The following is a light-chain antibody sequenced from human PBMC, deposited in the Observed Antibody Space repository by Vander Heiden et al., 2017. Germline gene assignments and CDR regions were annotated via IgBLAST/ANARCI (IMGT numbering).Light chain of an antibody. V-gene: IGLV2-8*01. J-gene: IGLJ1*01. Sequence: QPALTQPPSASGSPGQSVTISCTGTSSDVGGYNYVSWYQQHPGKAPNVVIYEVSQRPSGVPDRFSGSKSANTASLTVSGLQAEDEADYYCSSFAGFNNYVFGTGTKVTVL. CDR1: SSDVGGYNY. CDR3: SSFAGFNNYV. CDR2: EVS.